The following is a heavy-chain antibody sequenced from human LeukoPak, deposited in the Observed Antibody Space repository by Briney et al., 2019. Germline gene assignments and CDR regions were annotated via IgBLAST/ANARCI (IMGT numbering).Heavy chain of an antibody. V-gene: IGHV4-39*01. CDR1: GGSISSKTTIYY. D-gene: IGHD6-13*01. J-gene: IGHJ4*02. CDR2: IYYSGST. CDR3: ARYSSSWNFDY. Sequence: PSETLSLTCAASGGSISSKTTIYYWGWIRQPPVKGLEWIGSIYYSGSTYYNPSLKSRVTISVDTSKNQFSLKLSSVTAADTAVYYCARYSSSWNFDYWGQGTLVTVSS.